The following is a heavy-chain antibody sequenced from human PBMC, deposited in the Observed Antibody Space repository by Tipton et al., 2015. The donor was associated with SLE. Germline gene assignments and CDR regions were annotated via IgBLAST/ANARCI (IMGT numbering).Heavy chain of an antibody. CDR1: GFIFDDYG. J-gene: IGHJ4*02. D-gene: IGHD1-1*01. CDR2: ISWNGDRV. Sequence: SLRLSCSVSGFIFDDYGMHWVRQAPGKGLEWVSGISWNGDRVNYADSVKGRFTISRDNAKNSLYLQMNSLRPGDTAFYYCAKEKWMAGAGSPFDHWGQGIRVTVSS. V-gene: IGHV3-9*01. CDR3: AKEKWMAGAGSPFDH.